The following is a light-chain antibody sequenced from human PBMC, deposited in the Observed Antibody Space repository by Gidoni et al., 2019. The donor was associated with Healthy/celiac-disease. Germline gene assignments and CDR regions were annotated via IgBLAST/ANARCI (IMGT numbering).Light chain of an antibody. V-gene: IGKV1-8*01. J-gene: IGKJ5*01. CDR2: AAS. Sequence: DPVTITCRASQGISSYLAWYQQTPGKAPKLLIYAASTLQSGVPSRFSGSGSGTDFTLTISSLQSEDFATYYCQQYYSYPITFGQGTRLEIK. CDR3: QQYYSYPIT. CDR1: QGISSY.